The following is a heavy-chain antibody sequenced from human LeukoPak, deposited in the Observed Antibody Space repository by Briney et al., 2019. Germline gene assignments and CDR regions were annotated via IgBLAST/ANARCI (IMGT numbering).Heavy chain of an antibody. CDR2: IIPVFGTT. V-gene: IGHV1-69*06. CDR1: GGTFSSYA. Sequence: SVKVSCKASGGTFSSYAVSWVRLTPGQGLEWLGGIIPVFGTTTYAQKFQAKVTMTADKSTNTAYLEISSLTSDDTAVYYCARDLSYSSSRYNWFDPWGQGTLVTVSS. D-gene: IGHD6-13*01. CDR3: ARDLSYSSSRYNWFDP. J-gene: IGHJ5*02.